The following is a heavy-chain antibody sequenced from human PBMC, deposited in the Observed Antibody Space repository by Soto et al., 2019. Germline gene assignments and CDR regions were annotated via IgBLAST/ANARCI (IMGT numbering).Heavy chain of an antibody. J-gene: IGHJ6*01. CDR3: ARDRWGRYFSSTSCFYGMAV. D-gene: IGHD2-2*01. CDR1: GGTFSSYA. Sequence: QVQLVQSGAEVKKPGSSVKVSCKASGGTFSSYAISWVRQAHGQGLEWMGGIIPIFGTANYAQKCQGRVTITEAESTSTAYMELRSLRSEDTAVYYSARDRWGRYFSSTSCFYGMAVWGQGTTVTVSS. V-gene: IGHV1-69*01. CDR2: IIPIFGTA.